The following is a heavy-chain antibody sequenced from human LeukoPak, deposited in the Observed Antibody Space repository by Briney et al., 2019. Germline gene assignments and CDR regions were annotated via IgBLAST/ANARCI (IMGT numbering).Heavy chain of an antibody. CDR1: GGSISSSNW. CDR2: INHSGST. D-gene: IGHD6-25*01. V-gene: IGHV4-4*02. J-gene: IGHJ5*02. Sequence: PSGTLSLTCAVSGGSISSSNWWSWVRQPPGKGLEWIGEINHSGSTNYNPSLKSRVTMSVDTSKNQFSLKLSSVTAADTAVYYCARVSIAAGYNWFDPWGQGTLVTVSS. CDR3: ARVSIAAGYNWFDP.